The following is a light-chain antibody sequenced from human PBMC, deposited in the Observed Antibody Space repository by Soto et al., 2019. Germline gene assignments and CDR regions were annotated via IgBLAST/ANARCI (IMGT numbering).Light chain of an antibody. Sequence: DIPMTQSPSTLSASVGDRVTITCRASQSISWWLAWYQQKPGKAPKLLTYDASSLESGVPSRFSGSGSGTEFTLTISSLQPDDLATYYCQQYHSYSLTFGGGTKVEI. CDR1: QSISWW. V-gene: IGKV1-5*01. CDR2: DAS. CDR3: QQYHSYSLT. J-gene: IGKJ4*01.